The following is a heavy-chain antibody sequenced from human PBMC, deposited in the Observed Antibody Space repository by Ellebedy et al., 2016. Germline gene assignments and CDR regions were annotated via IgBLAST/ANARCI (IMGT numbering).Heavy chain of an antibody. CDR1: GFTFSNYW. CDR2: MSQDGSGK. J-gene: IGHJ4*02. V-gene: IGHV3-7*04. D-gene: IGHD1-7*01. Sequence: GESLKISXRGSGFTFSNYWMAWVRQAPGKGLEWVAHMSQDGSGKIYMDPVKGRFTISRDNAKNSLFLQMNSLRVEDTAVYYCATDTGNFWSSDYWGRGTLVTVSS. CDR3: ATDTGNFWSSDY.